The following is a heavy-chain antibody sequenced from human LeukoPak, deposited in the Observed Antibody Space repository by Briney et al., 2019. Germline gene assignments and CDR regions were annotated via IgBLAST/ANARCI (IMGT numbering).Heavy chain of an antibody. V-gene: IGHV1-24*01. D-gene: IGHD3-22*01. CDR3: ATLPYYYDSSGHY. J-gene: IGHJ4*02. CDR2: FDPEDGET. Sequence: GASVKVSCKASGYTFTSYGISWVRQAPGQGLEWMGGFDPEDGETIYAQKFQGRVTMTEDTSTDTAYMELSSLRSEDTAVYYCATLPYYYDSSGHYWGQGTLVTVSS. CDR1: GYTFTSYG.